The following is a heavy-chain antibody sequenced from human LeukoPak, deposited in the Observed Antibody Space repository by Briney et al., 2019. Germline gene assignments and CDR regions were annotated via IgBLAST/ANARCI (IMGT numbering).Heavy chain of an antibody. CDR2: IGGSGNYI. V-gene: IGHV3-21*01. CDR1: GFTFNSYT. Sequence: KTGGSLRLSCTASGFTFNSYTISWVREAPGKGLEWVSSIGGSGNYIYLAASVKGRFTISRDDAQNSVYLQMNSLKDEDTAVYYCARSRTSSPYDKNLNFWGQGTLVIVSS. CDR3: ARSRTSSPYDKNLNF. J-gene: IGHJ4*02. D-gene: IGHD1-14*01.